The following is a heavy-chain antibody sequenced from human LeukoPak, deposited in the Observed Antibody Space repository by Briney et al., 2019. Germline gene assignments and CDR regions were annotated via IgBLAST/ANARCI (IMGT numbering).Heavy chain of an antibody. Sequence: SETLSLTCTVSGGSISSSSYYWGWIRQPPGKVLEWIGSIYYSGSTYYNPSLKSRVTISVDTSKNQFSLKLSSVTAADTAVYYCARVHYDSSVRSAAGPNWFDPWGQGTLVTVSS. J-gene: IGHJ5*02. CDR2: IYYSGST. CDR1: GGSISSSSYY. CDR3: ARVHYDSSVRSAAGPNWFDP. D-gene: IGHD3-22*01. V-gene: IGHV4-39*07.